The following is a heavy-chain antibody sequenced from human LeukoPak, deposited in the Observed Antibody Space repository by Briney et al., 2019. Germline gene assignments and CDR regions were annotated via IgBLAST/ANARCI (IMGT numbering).Heavy chain of an antibody. Sequence: PSETLSLTCTVSGGSISSSSYYWGWIRQPPGKGLEWIGSIYYSGSTNYNPSLKSRVTISVDTSKNQFSLKLSSVTAADTAVYYCAGVATGVSGFDIWAKGQWSPSLQ. CDR2: IYYSGST. D-gene: IGHD5-12*01. CDR1: GGSISSSSYY. J-gene: IGHJ3*02. V-gene: IGHV4-39*07. CDR3: AGVATGVSGFDI.